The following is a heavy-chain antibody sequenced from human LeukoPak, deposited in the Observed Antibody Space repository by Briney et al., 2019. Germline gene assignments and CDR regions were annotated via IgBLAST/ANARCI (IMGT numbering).Heavy chain of an antibody. CDR3: ARLRVVVVAARGVYFGY. J-gene: IGHJ4*02. V-gene: IGHV4-59*08. D-gene: IGHD2-15*01. Sequence: SETLSLTCTVSGGSISSYYWSWIRQPPGRGLEWVGDIYYSGSTYYNPSLTSRVTISVDTSKNQFSLKLSSVTAADTAVYYCARLRVVVVAARGVYFGYWGQGTLVTVSS. CDR1: GGSISSYY. CDR2: IYYSGST.